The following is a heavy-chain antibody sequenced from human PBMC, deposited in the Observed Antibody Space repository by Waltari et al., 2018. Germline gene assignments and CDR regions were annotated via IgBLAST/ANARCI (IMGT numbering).Heavy chain of an antibody. V-gene: IGHV4-4*02. CDR1: GGSISSSNW. Sequence: QVKLQESGPGLVKTSGTLSLTCAVSGGSISSSNWWSWVRQPPGKGRGGIGESYPSCGTNYTPSLRGRVTRSVDKSKTQFSLQLSSVTAADPAVYYCARRGGALRLIDYWGQGTLVTVSS. CDR3: ARRGGALRLIDY. D-gene: IGHD5-12*01. J-gene: IGHJ4*02. CDR2: SYPSCGT.